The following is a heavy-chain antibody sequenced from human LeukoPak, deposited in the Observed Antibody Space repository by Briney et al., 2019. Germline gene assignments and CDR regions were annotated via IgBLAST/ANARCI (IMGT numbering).Heavy chain of an antibody. V-gene: IGHV4-59*08. D-gene: IGHD6-13*01. CDR1: GGSISSYY. CDR3: ARHGAAAGTWGNWFDP. Sequence: PSETLSLTCTVSGGSISSYYWSWIRQPPGKGLEWIGYIYYSGNTNYNPSLKSRVTISVDTSKNQFSLKLSCVTAADTAVYYCARHGAAAGTWGNWFDPWGQGTPVTVSS. CDR2: IYYSGNT. J-gene: IGHJ5*02.